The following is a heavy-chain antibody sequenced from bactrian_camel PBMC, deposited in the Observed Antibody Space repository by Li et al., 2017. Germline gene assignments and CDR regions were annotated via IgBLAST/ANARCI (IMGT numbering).Heavy chain of an antibody. CDR2: IISGATST. V-gene: IGHV3S1*01. CDR1: GYDFTSAC. J-gene: IGHJ4*01. D-gene: IGHD2*01. Sequence: HVLLVESGGGSVQAGGSLRLSCVASGYDFTSACMAWFRQAPGKEREGVAAIISGATSTYYSNSVKGRFTISQDNAKNTVYLQMNSLKPEDTAMYYCAASDYSGGYCYERGLAPDEHNYWGQGTQVTVS. CDR3: AASDYSGGYCYERGLAPDEHNY.